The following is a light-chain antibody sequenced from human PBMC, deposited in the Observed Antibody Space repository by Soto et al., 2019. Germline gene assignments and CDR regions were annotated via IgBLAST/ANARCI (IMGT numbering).Light chain of an antibody. CDR2: HVS. V-gene: IGLV2-14*01. CDR1: SSDVGAYNY. J-gene: IGLJ1*01. Sequence: QSVLTQPASVSGSPGQSITISCTGTSSDVGAYNYVSWYQQHPAKIPKLMIYHVSNRPSGVSDRFSGSKSGNTASLTISGLQAEDEADYYCYSYTTXSTYDFGTGTKVTVL. CDR3: YSYTTXSTYD.